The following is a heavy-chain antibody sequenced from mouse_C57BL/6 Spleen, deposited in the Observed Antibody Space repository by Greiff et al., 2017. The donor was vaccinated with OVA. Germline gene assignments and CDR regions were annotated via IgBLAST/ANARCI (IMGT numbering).Heavy chain of an antibody. J-gene: IGHJ2*01. Sequence: VKLQQPGAELVRPGSSVKLSCKASGYTFTSYWMDWVKQRPGQGLEWIGNIYPSDSETHYNQKFKDKATLTVDKSSSTAYMQLSSLTSEDSAVYYCARGGAYGYFDYWGQGTTLTVSS. V-gene: IGHV1-61*01. CDR3: ARGGAYGYFDY. CDR1: GYTFTSYW. CDR2: IYPSDSET. D-gene: IGHD2-13*01.